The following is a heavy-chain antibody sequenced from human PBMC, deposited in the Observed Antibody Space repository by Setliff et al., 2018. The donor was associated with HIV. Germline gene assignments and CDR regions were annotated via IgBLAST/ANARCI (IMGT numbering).Heavy chain of an antibody. CDR2: IYSGGST. V-gene: IGHV3-53*05. D-gene: IGHD3-16*01. Sequence: GGSLRLSCAVSEVIVSNNYMSWVRQAPGKGLEWVSVIYSGGSTDHADSVKGRFTISRDNSRNTLFLQANSLRVEDTAVYYCARDGAGHRYMDFWGKGTTVTV. CDR3: ARDGAGHRYMDF. CDR1: EVIVSNNY. J-gene: IGHJ6*03.